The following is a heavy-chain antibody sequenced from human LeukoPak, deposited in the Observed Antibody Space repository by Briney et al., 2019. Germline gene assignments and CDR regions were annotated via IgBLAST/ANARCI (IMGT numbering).Heavy chain of an antibody. CDR2: IYHSGST. Sequence: PSGTLSLTCAVSGVSMSSTNWWRWVRQPPGKGLEWIGEIYHSGSTHYNPSLKSRVTISLGNSQNQFSLKLTSVTAADTAVYYCARATGFADYWGQGTLVTVSS. D-gene: IGHD2-8*02. V-gene: IGHV4-4*02. CDR1: GVSMSSTNW. CDR3: ARATGFADY. J-gene: IGHJ4*02.